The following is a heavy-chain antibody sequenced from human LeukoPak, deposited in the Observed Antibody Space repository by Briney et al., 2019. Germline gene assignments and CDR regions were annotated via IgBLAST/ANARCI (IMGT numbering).Heavy chain of an antibody. CDR2: ISYDGSNK. J-gene: IGHJ4*02. V-gene: IGHV3-30*04. Sequence: GGSLRLSCAASGFTFSSYAMHWVRQAPGKGLEWVAVISYDGSNKYYADSVKGRFTISRDNSKNTLYLQMNSPRAEDTAVYYCARGPAYYYDSSGYSLDYWGQGTLVTVSS. D-gene: IGHD3-22*01. CDR1: GFTFSSYA. CDR3: ARGPAYYYDSSGYSLDY.